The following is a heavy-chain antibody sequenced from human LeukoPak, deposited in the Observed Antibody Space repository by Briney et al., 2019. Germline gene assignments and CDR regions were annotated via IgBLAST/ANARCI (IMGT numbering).Heavy chain of an antibody. Sequence: ASVKVSCKASGYTFTSYGISWVRQAPGQGLEWMGWISAYNGNTNYAQKLQGRVTMTTDTSTSTAYMELRSLRSDDTAVYYCARDVGILYDSSGYSSFDYWGQGTLVTVSS. V-gene: IGHV1-18*01. CDR1: GYTFTSYG. CDR2: ISAYNGNT. CDR3: ARDVGILYDSSGYSSFDY. J-gene: IGHJ4*02. D-gene: IGHD3-22*01.